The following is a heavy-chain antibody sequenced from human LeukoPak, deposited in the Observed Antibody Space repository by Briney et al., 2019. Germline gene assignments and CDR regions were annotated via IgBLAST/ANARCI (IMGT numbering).Heavy chain of an antibody. CDR2: IYYSGST. J-gene: IGHJ4*02. CDR1: GGSISSSSYY. D-gene: IGHD6-19*01. V-gene: IGHV4-39*01. Sequence: SETLSLTCSVSGGSISSSSYYWGWIRQPPGKGLEWIGSIYYSGSTYYNPSLKSRVTISVDTSKNQFSLKLSSVTAADTAVYCCARQKAVADYWGQGTLVTVSS. CDR3: ARQKAVADY.